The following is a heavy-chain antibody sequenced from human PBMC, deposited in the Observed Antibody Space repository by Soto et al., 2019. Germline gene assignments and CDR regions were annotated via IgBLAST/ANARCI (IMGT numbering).Heavy chain of an antibody. CDR2: ISDDGASI. CDR1: GFSFSSFA. V-gene: IGHV3-48*03. CDR3: ARENSVQAWLHHFDH. D-gene: IGHD5-18*01. J-gene: IGHJ4*02. Sequence: GGSLRLSCEASGFSFSSFAINWVRQAPGRGLEWVSYISDDGASIYYADSLKGRFTISRDNAKNSLSLQMNNLRAEDTAVYYCARENSVQAWLHHFDHWGLGTLVTVSS.